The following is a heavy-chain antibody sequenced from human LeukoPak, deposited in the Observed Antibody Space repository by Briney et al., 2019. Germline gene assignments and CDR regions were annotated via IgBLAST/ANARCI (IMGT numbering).Heavy chain of an antibody. V-gene: IGHV3-48*01. CDR3: ARGRGWSDY. Sequence: PGGSLRLSCAASGFTFSSYSMNWVRQAPGKGLEWVSYISSSSSTIYYADSVKGRFTISRDNAKNSLYLQMNSLRAEDTAVYYCARGRGWSDYWGQGTLVTVSS. CDR2: ISSSSSTI. D-gene: IGHD6-19*01. J-gene: IGHJ4*02. CDR1: GFTFSSYS.